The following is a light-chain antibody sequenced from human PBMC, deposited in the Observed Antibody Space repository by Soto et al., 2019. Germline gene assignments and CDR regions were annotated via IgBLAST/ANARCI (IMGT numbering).Light chain of an antibody. J-gene: IGKJ1*01. Sequence: DIQMTQSPSFLSASVGDKVTITCRATESVSKWLAWYQEKPGNPPRPLIYDASTLDSGVPSRFSGSDFGKEFTLSISSLQADDFAIYYCQQYNSYSWTFGQGTKVDIK. CDR2: DAS. V-gene: IGKV1-5*01. CDR3: QQYNSYSWT. CDR1: ESVSKW.